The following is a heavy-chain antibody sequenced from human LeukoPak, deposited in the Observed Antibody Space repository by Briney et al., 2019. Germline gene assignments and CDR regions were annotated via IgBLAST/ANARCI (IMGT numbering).Heavy chain of an antibody. CDR2: INPNSGGT. Sequence: ASVKVSCKASGYTLTAYYLHWVRQAPGQGPEWMGRINPNSGGTTYAQKFQGRVTMTRDTSIGTAYMELSSLRSDDTAVYYCARPYYESSGLYVDAFDIWGQGTRVTVSS. CDR1: GYTLTAYY. J-gene: IGHJ3*02. D-gene: IGHD3-22*01. CDR3: ARPYYESSGLYVDAFDI. V-gene: IGHV1-2*06.